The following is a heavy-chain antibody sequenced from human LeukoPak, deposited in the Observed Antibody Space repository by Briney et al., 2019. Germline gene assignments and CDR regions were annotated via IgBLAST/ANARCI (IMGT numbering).Heavy chain of an antibody. V-gene: IGHV3-66*01. D-gene: IGHD1-1*01. J-gene: IGHJ6*03. Sequence: TGGSLRLSCVVSGFTVSTNYMNWVRQVPGKGLEWVSIIHSDGNTYYADSVKGRFTISTDSSKNIVYLQMTSLRTEDAAVYYCARGPFRYNWNDGLYYMDVWGKGTTVTISS. CDR3: ARGPFRYNWNDGLYYMDV. CDR1: GFTVSTNY. CDR2: IHSDGNT.